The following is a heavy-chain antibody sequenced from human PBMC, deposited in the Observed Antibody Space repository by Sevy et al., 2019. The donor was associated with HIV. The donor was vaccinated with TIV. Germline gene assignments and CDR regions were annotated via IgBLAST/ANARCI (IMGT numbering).Heavy chain of an antibody. CDR1: GGSISSSSYY. CDR3: TRHALRRIQLWLPGHNWIDP. V-gene: IGHV4-39*01. D-gene: IGHD5-18*01. Sequence: SETLSLTCTVSGGSISSSSYYWGWIRQPPGKGLEWIGSSYYSGSIYYNPSLKSRVTISVDTSKNQFSLKLSSVTAADTAVYYCTRHALRRIQLWLPGHNWIDPWGQGTLVTVSS. J-gene: IGHJ5*02. CDR2: SYYSGSI.